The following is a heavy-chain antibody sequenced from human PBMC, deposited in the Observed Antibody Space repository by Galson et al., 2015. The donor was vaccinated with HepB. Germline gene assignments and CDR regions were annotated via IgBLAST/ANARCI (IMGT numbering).Heavy chain of an antibody. Sequence: SLRLSCAASGFTFSSYSMNWVRQAPGKGLEWVSSISSSSSYIYYADSVKGRFTISRDNAKNSLYLQMNSLRAEDTAVYYCARLPSRGGSHMDVWGQGTTVTVSS. CDR2: ISSSSSYI. CDR1: GFTFSSYS. J-gene: IGHJ6*02. V-gene: IGHV3-21*01. CDR3: ARLPSRGGSHMDV. D-gene: IGHD6-19*01.